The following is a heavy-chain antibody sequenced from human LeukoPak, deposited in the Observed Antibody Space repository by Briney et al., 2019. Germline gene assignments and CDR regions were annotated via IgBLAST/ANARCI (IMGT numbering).Heavy chain of an antibody. V-gene: IGHV3-7*01. CDR2: IKQDGSEK. J-gene: IGHJ5*02. CDR3: ARNPPGRSSSWNWFDP. CDR1: GFTFSSYW. Sequence: GGSLRLSCAASGFTFSSYWMSWVRQAPGKGLEWVANIKQDGSEKYYVDSVKGRFTISRDNAKNSLHLQMNSLRAEDTAVYYCARNPPGRSSSWNWFDPWGQGTLVTVSS. D-gene: IGHD6-13*01.